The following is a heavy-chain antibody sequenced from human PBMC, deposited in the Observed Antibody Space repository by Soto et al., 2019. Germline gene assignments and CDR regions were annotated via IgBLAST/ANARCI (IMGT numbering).Heavy chain of an antibody. CDR1: GFTFSSYA. V-gene: IGHV3-30*18. J-gene: IGHJ6*02. CDR3: AKDRKLQYQLLFLRAFSCMDV. Sequence: PGGSLRLSCAASGFTFSSYAMHWVRQAPGKGLEWVAVISYDGSNKYYADSVRGRFTISRDNSKNTLYLQMNSLRAEDTAGYYCAKDRKLQYQLLFLRAFSCMDVWGQGTTVTVSS. CDR2: ISYDGSNK. D-gene: IGHD2-2*01.